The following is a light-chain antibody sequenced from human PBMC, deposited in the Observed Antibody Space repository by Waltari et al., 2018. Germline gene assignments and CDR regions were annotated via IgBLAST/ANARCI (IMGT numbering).Light chain of an antibody. Sequence: DIQMTHSPSSVSASVGDRVTTTCRASQGISTWLAWYQQKPGKAPQLLIYAASTLQSGVPSRFSGSGSGTDFTLTISNLQPEDFATYYCQQGSIFPRTFGQGTKVEIQ. CDR2: AAS. CDR3: QQGSIFPRT. V-gene: IGKV1-12*01. CDR1: QGISTW. J-gene: IGKJ1*01.